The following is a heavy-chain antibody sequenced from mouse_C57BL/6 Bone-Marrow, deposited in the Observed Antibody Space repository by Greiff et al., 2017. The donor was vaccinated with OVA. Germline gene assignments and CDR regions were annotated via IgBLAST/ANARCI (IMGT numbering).Heavy chain of an antibody. J-gene: IGHJ1*03. CDR3: ARSAYGSSVYFDV. V-gene: IGHV1-7*01. CDR1: GYTFTSYW. CDR2: INPSSGST. Sequence: QVQLQQSGAELAKPGASVKLSCTASGYTFTSYWMHWVQQRPGQGLEWIGYINPSSGSTKYNQKFKDKATLTADNSSSTAYMQLSSLTYEDSAVYYCARSAYGSSVYFDVWGTGTTVTVSS. D-gene: IGHD1-1*01.